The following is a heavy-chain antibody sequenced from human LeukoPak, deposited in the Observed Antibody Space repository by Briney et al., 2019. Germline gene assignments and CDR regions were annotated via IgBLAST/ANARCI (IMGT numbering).Heavy chain of an antibody. CDR2: IRSKAYGGTT. V-gene: IGHV3-49*04. D-gene: IGHD3-22*01. Sequence: GGFLRLSCTASGFTFGDYAMSWVRQAPGKGLEWVGFIRSKAYGGTTEYAASVKGRFTISRDDSKTIAYLQMNSLKTEDTAVYYCIANYYDSSGYPIAYYFDYWGQGTLVAVSS. CDR3: IANYYDSSGYPIAYYFDY. J-gene: IGHJ4*02. CDR1: GFTFGDYA.